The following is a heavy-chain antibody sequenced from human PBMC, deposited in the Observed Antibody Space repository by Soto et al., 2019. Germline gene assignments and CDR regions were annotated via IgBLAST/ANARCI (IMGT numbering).Heavy chain of an antibody. CDR1: GYTFSNYG. CDR3: ARDKKGARGAFDI. CDR2: ISLYSDGT. D-gene: IGHD3-10*01. V-gene: IGHV1-18*01. J-gene: IGHJ3*02. Sequence: ASVKVSCKTSGYTFSNYGITWVRQAPGQPLEWLGWISLYSDGTNYAQKFQGRVSMTTDTSTTTAYMELRSLRSEDTAVYYCARDKKGARGAFDIWGQGTMVTVSS.